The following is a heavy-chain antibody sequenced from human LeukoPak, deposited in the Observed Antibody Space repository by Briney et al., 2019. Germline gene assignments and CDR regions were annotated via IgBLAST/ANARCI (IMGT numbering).Heavy chain of an antibody. J-gene: IGHJ5*02. CDR3: ARDSGGYYYETSGSTWRERYKWFDP. CDR1: GFMFSKYW. Sequence: GGSLRLSCVASGFMFSKYWMHWVRQVPGKGLVWVTFISGDATVTKYADSVEGRFTISRDNAKNTLYLRMNSLRAEDTAVYYCARDSGGYYYETSGSTWRERYKWFDPWGQGTLVTVSS. CDR2: ISGDATVT. V-gene: IGHV3-74*01. D-gene: IGHD3-22*01.